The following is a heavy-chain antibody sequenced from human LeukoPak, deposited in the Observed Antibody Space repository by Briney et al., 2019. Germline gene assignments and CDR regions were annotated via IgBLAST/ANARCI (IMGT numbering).Heavy chain of an antibody. CDR2: INHSGST. D-gene: IGHD1-26*01. CDR3: ARTIVGAAYDYYYYYMDV. J-gene: IGHJ6*03. Sequence: SETLSLTCAVYGGSFSGYYWSWIRQPPGKGLEWIGEINHSGSTNYNPSLKSRVTISVDTSRNQFSLKLSSVTAADTAVYYCARTIVGAAYDYYYYYMDVWGKGTTVTISS. CDR1: GGSFSGYY. V-gene: IGHV4-34*01.